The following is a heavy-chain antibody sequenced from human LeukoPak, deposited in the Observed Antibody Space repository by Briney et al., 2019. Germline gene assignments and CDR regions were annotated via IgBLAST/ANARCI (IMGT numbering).Heavy chain of an antibody. D-gene: IGHD2-15*01. J-gene: IGHJ4*02. CDR3: ARGGYFSGGNCYGDCDY. CDR2: IYSGGTT. V-gene: IGHV3-66*01. CDR1: GFTVSNNY. Sequence: QPGGSLRLSCAASGFTVSNNYMSWVRQAPGKGLEWVSVIYSGGTTYYADSVKGRVTISRGNSKNTLLLLMNSLRDRDTGEYYCARGGYFSGGNCYGDCDYWGQGTLVTVSS.